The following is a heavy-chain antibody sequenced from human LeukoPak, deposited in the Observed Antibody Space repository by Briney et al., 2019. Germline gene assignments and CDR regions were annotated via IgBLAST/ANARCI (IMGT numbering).Heavy chain of an antibody. Sequence: ASVKVSCKASGGTFSSYAISWVRQAPGQGLEWMGGIIPIFGTANYAQKFQGRVTITADESTSTAYMELSSLRSEDTAVYYCARGDYYDSSGHVVGDDYWGQGTLVTVSS. D-gene: IGHD3-22*01. V-gene: IGHV1-69*13. CDR3: ARGDYYDSSGHVVGDDY. J-gene: IGHJ4*02. CDR2: IIPIFGTA. CDR1: GGTFSSYA.